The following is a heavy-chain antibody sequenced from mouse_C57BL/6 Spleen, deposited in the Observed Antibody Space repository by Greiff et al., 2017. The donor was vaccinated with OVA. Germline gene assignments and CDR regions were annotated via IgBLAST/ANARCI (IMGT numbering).Heavy chain of an antibody. J-gene: IGHJ1*03. CDR2: IWRGGST. CDR3: AKNPLDGYYWYFDV. D-gene: IGHD2-3*01. Sequence: VQLQQSGPGLVQPSQSLSITCTVSGFSLTSYGVHWVRQSPGKGLEWLGVIWRGGSTDYNAAFMSRLSITKDNSKSQVFFKMNSLQADDTAIYYCAKNPLDGYYWYFDVWGTGTTVTVSS. V-gene: IGHV2-5*01. CDR1: GFSLTSYG.